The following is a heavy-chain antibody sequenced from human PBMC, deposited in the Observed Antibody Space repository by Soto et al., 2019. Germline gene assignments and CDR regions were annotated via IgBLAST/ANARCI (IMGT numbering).Heavy chain of an antibody. CDR2: IWYDGSNE. CDR1: GFIFRDYA. V-gene: IGHV3-33*01. J-gene: IGHJ4*02. CDR3: ARGKKEKATDY. Sequence: QVQLVESGGGVVQPGRSLRLSCAASGFIFRDYAMHWVRQAPGKGLEWVAVIWYDGSNEYYADSVKGRFTISRDNAKNTLYLQMNSLRVEDTAVYFCARGKKEKATDYWGQGTLVTVSS.